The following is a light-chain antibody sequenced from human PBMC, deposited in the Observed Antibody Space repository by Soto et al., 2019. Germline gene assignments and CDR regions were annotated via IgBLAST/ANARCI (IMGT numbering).Light chain of an antibody. CDR2: KAS. V-gene: IGKV1-5*03. Sequence: DIQMTQSPSTLSASVGDRVTITCRASQSISTWLSWYQQKPGKAPKALIYKASNLQSGVSSRFSGSGSGTEFTLTISSLQPDDFATYYCQDYNSWTFGQGTKVDIK. J-gene: IGKJ1*01. CDR3: QDYNSWT. CDR1: QSISTW.